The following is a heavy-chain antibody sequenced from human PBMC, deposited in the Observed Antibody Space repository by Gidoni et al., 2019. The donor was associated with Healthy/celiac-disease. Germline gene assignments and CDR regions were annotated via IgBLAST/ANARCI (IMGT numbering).Heavy chain of an antibody. CDR1: GFTFDDYA. CDR2: ISWNSGSI. Sequence: EVQLVESGGGLVQPGRSLRLSCAASGFTFDDYAMHWVRQAPGKGLEWVSGISWNSGSIGYADSVKGRFTISRDNAKNSLYLQMNSLRAEDTALYYCAKGGGSSSYWYFDLWGRGTLVTVSS. CDR3: AKGGGSSSYWYFDL. V-gene: IGHV3-9*01. D-gene: IGHD6-13*01. J-gene: IGHJ2*01.